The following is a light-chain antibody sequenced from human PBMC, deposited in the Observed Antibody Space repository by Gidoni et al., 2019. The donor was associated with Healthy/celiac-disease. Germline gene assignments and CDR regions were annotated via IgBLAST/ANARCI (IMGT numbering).Light chain of an antibody. V-gene: IGLV2-8*01. CDR2: EVS. J-gene: IGLJ2*01. CDR1: SSDVGGSNF. CDR3: NSYAGSNNL. Sequence: QSALTQPPSASGSPGQSVTISCTGTSSDVGGSNFVSWYQQYPGKAPKLMIYEVSKRPSGVPDRFSGSKSGNTASLTVSGLQADDEADYYCNSYAGSNNLFGGGTKLTVL.